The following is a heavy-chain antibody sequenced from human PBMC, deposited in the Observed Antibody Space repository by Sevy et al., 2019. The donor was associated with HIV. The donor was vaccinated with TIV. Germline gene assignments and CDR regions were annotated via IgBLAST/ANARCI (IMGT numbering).Heavy chain of an antibody. Sequence: SETLSLTCTVSADSINSYYYSWIRQPPGGGLEWIGFMSYSAFTNSNPSLKSRVTLSIDTSKNQTSLKLTSVTPADTAIYFCASDQGAGYFDHWGQGALVTVSS. CDR2: MSYSAFT. CDR3: ASDQGAGYFDH. V-gene: IGHV4-59*13. J-gene: IGHJ4*02. CDR1: ADSINSYY.